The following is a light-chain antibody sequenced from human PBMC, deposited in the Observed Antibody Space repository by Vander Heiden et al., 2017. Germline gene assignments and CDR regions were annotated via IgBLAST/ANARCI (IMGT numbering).Light chain of an antibody. CDR2: AAS. V-gene: IGKV1-8*01. CDR1: QGISSY. J-gene: IGKJ4*01. CDR3: QQYYSLLT. Sequence: AIRMTQSPSSFSASTGDRVTITCRASQGISSYLAWYQQKPGKAPKLLIYAASTLQSGVPSRFSGSGSGTDFILTISCLQSEDFATYYCQQYYSLLTFGGGTKVEIK.